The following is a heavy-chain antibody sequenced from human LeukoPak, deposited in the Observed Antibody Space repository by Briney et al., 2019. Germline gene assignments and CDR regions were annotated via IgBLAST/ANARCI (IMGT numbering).Heavy chain of an antibody. V-gene: IGHV1-18*01. D-gene: IGHD3-10*01. CDR3: ARFGEEGLPGPDNWFDP. Sequence: GASVKVSCKVSGYTLTELSMHWVRQAPGQGLEWIGWISAYNGNTNYAQKLQGRVTMTTDTSTSTAYMELRSLRSDDTAVYYCARFGEEGLPGPDNWFDPWGQGTLVTVSS. CDR1: GYTLTELS. CDR2: ISAYNGNT. J-gene: IGHJ5*02.